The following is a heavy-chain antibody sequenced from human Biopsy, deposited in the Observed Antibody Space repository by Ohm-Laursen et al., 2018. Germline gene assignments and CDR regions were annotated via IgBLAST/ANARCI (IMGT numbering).Heavy chain of an antibody. D-gene: IGHD5-12*01. CDR1: GASISSYY. J-gene: IGHJ4*02. CDR2: IYTSGST. V-gene: IGHV4-4*07. Sequence: SETLSLTCTVSGASISSYYWTWIRQPAGKGLEWIGRIYTSGSTNYSPSLKSRVTMSVDTSKNQFSLKLTSLTAADTAVYFCAAVDYSAYTTVDHWGQGTLITVSS. CDR3: AAVDYSAYTTVDH.